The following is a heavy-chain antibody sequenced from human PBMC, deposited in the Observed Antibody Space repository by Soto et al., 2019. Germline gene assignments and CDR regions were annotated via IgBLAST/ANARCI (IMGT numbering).Heavy chain of an antibody. Sequence: PSETLSLTCTVSGGSISIYYWSWIRQPAGKGLEWIGRIYTSGSTNYNPSLKSRVTMSVDTSKNQFSLKLSSVTAADTAVYYCARDMGRYCSSTSCYQYGMDVWGQGTTVTV. V-gene: IGHV4-4*07. CDR1: GGSISIYY. CDR3: ARDMGRYCSSTSCYQYGMDV. CDR2: IYTSGST. J-gene: IGHJ6*02. D-gene: IGHD2-2*01.